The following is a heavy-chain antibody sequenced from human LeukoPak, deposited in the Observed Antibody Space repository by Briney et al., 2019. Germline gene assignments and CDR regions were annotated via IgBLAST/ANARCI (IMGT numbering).Heavy chain of an antibody. V-gene: IGHV3-48*03. Sequence: GGSLRLSCAASGFTFSSYEMNWVRQAPGKGLEWVSYISSSGSTIYYADSVKGRFTISRDNANNSLYLQMNSLRAEDTAVYYCARGSSFGELSHWGQGTLVTVSS. CDR1: GFTFSSYE. CDR2: ISSSGSTI. D-gene: IGHD3-10*01. J-gene: IGHJ4*02. CDR3: ARGSSFGELSH.